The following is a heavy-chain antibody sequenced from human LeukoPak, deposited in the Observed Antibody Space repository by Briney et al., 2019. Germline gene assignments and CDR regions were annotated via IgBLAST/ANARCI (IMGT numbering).Heavy chain of an antibody. J-gene: IGHJ4*02. Sequence: SVKVSCKASGGTFSSYAISWVRQAPGQGLEWMGGIISIFGTANYAQKFQGRVTITADKSTSTAYMELSSLRSEDTAVYYCARRAIGAVAGAFDYWGQGTLVTVSS. D-gene: IGHD6-19*01. CDR2: IISIFGTA. CDR3: ARRAIGAVAGAFDY. V-gene: IGHV1-69*06. CDR1: GGTFSSYA.